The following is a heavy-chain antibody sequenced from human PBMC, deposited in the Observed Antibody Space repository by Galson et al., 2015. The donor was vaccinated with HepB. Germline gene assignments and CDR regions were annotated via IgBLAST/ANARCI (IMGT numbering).Heavy chain of an antibody. CDR2: IWYDGSNK. V-gene: IGHV3-33*08. CDR3: ARVRGLNWFDP. Sequence: SLRLSCAASGFTFSSYGMHWVRQAPGKGLEWVAVIWYDGSNKYYADSVKGRFTISRDNSKNTLYLQMNSLRAEDTAVYYCARVRGLNWFDPWGQGTLVTVSS. CDR1: GFTFSSYG. J-gene: IGHJ5*02. D-gene: IGHD3-10*01.